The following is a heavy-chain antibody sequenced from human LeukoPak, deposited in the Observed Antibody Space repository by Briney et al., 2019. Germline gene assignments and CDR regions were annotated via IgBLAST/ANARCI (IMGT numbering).Heavy chain of an antibody. Sequence: GGSLRLSCAASGFTFSNYGMSWVRQAPGKGLEWVSFISGSGGTTYYADSVKGRFTISRDNAKNSLYLQMNSLRAEDTAVYYCARGSSGWYYFDYWGQGTLVTVSS. J-gene: IGHJ4*02. CDR3: ARGSSGWYYFDY. CDR1: GFTFSNYG. V-gene: IGHV3-21*01. CDR2: ISGSGGTT. D-gene: IGHD6-19*01.